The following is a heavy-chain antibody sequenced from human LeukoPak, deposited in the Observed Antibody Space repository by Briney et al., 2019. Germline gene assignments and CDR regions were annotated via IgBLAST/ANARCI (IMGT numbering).Heavy chain of an antibody. CDR2: IYYSGST. CDR1: GGSISSYY. CDR3: GRGRDYTPN. Sequence: SETLSLTCPVSGGSISSYYWSWIRQPPGKGLEWIGYIYYSGSTNYNPSLKSRLTMSVDMSQNQFSLRLSCVTEAYPGVYYCGRGRDYTPNWAQETLLSVPS. V-gene: IGHV4-59*01. D-gene: IGHD4-11*01. J-gene: IGHJ4*02.